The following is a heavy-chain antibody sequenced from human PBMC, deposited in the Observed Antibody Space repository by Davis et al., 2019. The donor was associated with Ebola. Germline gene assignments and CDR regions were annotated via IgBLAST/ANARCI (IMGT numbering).Heavy chain of an antibody. CDR2: IYPGDSDT. Sequence: PGGSLRLSCKGSGYSFTSYWIGWVRQMPGKGLEWMGIIYPGDSDTRYSPSFQGQVTISADKSISTAYLQWSSLKASDTAMYYCARHPLYSSRYRPYYYYGMDVWGQGTTVTVSS. CDR1: GYSFTSYW. V-gene: IGHV5-51*01. D-gene: IGHD6-13*01. CDR3: ARHPLYSSRYRPYYYYGMDV. J-gene: IGHJ6*02.